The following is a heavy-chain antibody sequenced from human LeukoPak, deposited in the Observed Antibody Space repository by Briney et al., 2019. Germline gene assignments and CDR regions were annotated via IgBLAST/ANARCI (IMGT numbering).Heavy chain of an antibody. D-gene: IGHD1-1*01. J-gene: IGHJ4*02. CDR2: IGTAGDT. CDR1: GFTFSDYD. CDR3: ARVAKERVGGVYYFDY. Sequence: GGSVRPSCAASGFTFSDYDMHWVRQATGKGLEWVSAIGTAGDTYYTGSVKGRFTISRENAKNSLYLQMNSLRAGDTAVYYCARVAKERVGGVYYFDYWGQGTLVTVSS. V-gene: IGHV3-13*01.